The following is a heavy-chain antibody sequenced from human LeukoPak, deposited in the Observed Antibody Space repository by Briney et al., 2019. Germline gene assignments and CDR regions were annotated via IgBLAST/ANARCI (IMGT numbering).Heavy chain of an antibody. CDR1: GGSISSYY. D-gene: IGHD2-2*02. CDR2: IYTSGST. V-gene: IGHV4-4*07. CDR3: ARVFTYCSSTSCYSSWYFDL. Sequence: SETLSFTCTVSGGSISSYYWSWIRQPAGKGLEWIGRIYTSGSTNYNPSLKSRVTMSVDTSKNQFSLKLSSVTAADTAVYYCARVFTYCSSTSCYSSWYFDLWGRGTLVTVSS. J-gene: IGHJ2*01.